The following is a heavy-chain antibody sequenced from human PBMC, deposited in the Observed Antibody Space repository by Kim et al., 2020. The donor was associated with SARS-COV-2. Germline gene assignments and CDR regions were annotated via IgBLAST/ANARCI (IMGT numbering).Heavy chain of an antibody. CDR3: ARDSHVLRYFSGGGDY. J-gene: IGHJ4*02. D-gene: IGHD3-9*01. Sequence: ASVKVSCKASGYTFTGYYMHWVRQAPGQGLEWMGWINPNSGGTNYAQKFQGRVTMTRDTSISTAYMELRRLRSDDTAVYYCARDSHVLRYFSGGGDYWGQGTLVTVSS. CDR2: INPNSGGT. CDR1: GYTFTGYY. V-gene: IGHV1-2*02.